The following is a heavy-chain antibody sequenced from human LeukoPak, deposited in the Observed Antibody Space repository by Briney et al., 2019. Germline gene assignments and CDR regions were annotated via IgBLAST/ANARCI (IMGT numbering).Heavy chain of an antibody. V-gene: IGHV4-59*01. CDR1: GGSISSYY. CDR3: ARVRRGWVAGRREEYFQH. J-gene: IGHJ1*01. D-gene: IGHD6-19*01. Sequence: PSETLSLTCTVSGGSISSYYWSWIRQPPGKGLEWIGYIYYSGSTNYNPSLKSRVTISVDASKNQFSLKLSSVTAADTAVYYCARVRRGWVAGRREEYFQHWGQGTLVTVSS. CDR2: IYYSGST.